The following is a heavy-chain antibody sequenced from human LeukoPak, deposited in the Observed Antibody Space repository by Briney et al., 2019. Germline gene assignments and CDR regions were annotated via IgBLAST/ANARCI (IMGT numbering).Heavy chain of an antibody. J-gene: IGHJ4*02. Sequence: GGALRLSCAASGFTFSSYSMNWVRQAPGKGLEWVSSISSSSSYIYYADSVKGRFTISRDNAKNSLYLQMNSLRAEDTAVYYCARGDYFDSSGTFDYWGQGTLVTVSS. CDR3: ARGDYFDSSGTFDY. V-gene: IGHV3-21*01. D-gene: IGHD3-22*01. CDR1: GFTFSSYS. CDR2: ISSSSSYI.